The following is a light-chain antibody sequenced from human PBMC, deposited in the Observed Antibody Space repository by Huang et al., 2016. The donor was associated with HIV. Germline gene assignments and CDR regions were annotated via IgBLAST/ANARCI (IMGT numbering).Light chain of an antibody. J-gene: IGKJ1*01. V-gene: IGKV4-1*01. Sequence: DIVVTQSPDSLAVSLAETSSHTCRPRQGVLSSSTNKNYLAWFQQKAGQPPKLLIFWASKREAGVSARITGSGSGTHFTLTISNVRTEDVAIYYCQQYYNSPQTFGPGTRVEI. CDR1: QGVLSSSTNKNY. CDR2: WAS. CDR3: QQYYNSPQT.